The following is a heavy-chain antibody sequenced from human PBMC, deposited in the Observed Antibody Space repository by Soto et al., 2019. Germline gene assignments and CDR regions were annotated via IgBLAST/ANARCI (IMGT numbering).Heavy chain of an antibody. CDR3: ARVGGWRRYYYYYGMDV. CDR2: IYHSGST. V-gene: IGHV4-4*02. Sequence: QVQLQESGPGLVKPSGTLSLTCAVSGGSISSSNWWSWVRQPPGKGLEWIGEIYHSGSTNYNPSLKSRATISVDKSKNQFSLKLSSVTAADTAVYYCARVGGWRRYYYYYGMDVWGQGTTVTVSS. CDR1: GGSISSSNW. D-gene: IGHD6-19*01. J-gene: IGHJ6*02.